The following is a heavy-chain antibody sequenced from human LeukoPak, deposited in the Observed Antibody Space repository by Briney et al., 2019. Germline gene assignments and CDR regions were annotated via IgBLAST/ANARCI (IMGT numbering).Heavy chain of an antibody. D-gene: IGHD3-16*01. J-gene: IGHJ4*02. CDR2: ISYDGSNK. CDR1: GFTFSSYA. V-gene: IGHV3-30-3*01. CDR3: ARGGGLSEIDY. Sequence: GSLRLSCAASGFTFSSYAMHWVRQAPGKGLEWVAVISYDGSNKYYADSVKGRFTISRDNSKNTLYLQMNSLRAEDTAVYYCARGGGLSEIDYWGQGTLVTVSS.